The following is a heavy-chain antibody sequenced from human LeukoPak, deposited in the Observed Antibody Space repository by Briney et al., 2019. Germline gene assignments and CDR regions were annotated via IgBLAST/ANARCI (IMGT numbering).Heavy chain of an antibody. J-gene: IGHJ4*02. Sequence: PGGSLRLSCAASGFTFDDCAMHWVRQAPGKGLEWVSLITWDGGATYYTDSVKGRFTISRDNSKNTLYLQMNSLRAEDTAVYYCARGGYDSGSYYKGSLYYFDYWGQGTLVTVSS. CDR2: ITWDGGAT. D-gene: IGHD3-10*01. CDR1: GFTFDDCA. V-gene: IGHV3-43D*04. CDR3: ARGGYDSGSYYKGSLYYFDY.